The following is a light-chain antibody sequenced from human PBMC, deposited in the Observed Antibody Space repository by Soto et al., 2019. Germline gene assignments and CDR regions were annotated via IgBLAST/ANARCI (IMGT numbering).Light chain of an antibody. J-gene: IGKJ5*01. CDR1: QSVSSSY. CDR2: GAS. Sequence: EIVLTQSPGTLSLSPGERATLSCRASQSVSSSYLAWYQQKPGQTPRLPIYGASSRATGIPARFSGSGSGTEFTLTISSLQSEDFAVYYCQQYKNWPLFGQGTRLEIK. CDR3: QQYKNWPL. V-gene: IGKV3D-15*01.